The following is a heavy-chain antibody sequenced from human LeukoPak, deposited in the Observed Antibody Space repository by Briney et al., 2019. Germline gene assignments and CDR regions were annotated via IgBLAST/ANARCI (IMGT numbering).Heavy chain of an antibody. CDR3: ARDGSGSYYGHWYFDL. D-gene: IGHD1-26*01. Sequence: SQTLSLTCTVSGGSISSGDYYWSWIRQPPGKGLEWIGYIYYSGNSGSTHQNPSLKSRVTISVDTSKNQFSLKLSSVTAADTAVYYCARDGSGSYYGHWYFDLWGRGTLVTVSS. J-gene: IGHJ2*01. V-gene: IGHV4-30-4*01. CDR1: GGSISSGDYY. CDR2: IYYSGNSGST.